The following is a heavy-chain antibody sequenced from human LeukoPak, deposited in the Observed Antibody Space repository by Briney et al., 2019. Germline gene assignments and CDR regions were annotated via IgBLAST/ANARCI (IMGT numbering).Heavy chain of an antibody. D-gene: IGHD5-18*01. Sequence: GASVKVSCKASGYTFTSYDINWVRQATGQGLEWMGWMNPNSGNTGYAQKFQGRDTITRNTSISTAYMELSSLRSEDTAVYYCARGQKDTAMVKPGTANYYYYYMDVWGKGTTVTVSS. CDR2: MNPNSGNT. CDR3: ARGQKDTAMVKPGTANYYYYYMDV. J-gene: IGHJ6*03. V-gene: IGHV1-8*03. CDR1: GYTFTSYD.